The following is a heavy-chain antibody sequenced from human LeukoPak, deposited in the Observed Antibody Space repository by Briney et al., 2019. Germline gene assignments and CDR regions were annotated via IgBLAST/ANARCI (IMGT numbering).Heavy chain of an antibody. V-gene: IGHV3-49*04. CDR2: IRSKAYGGTT. J-gene: IGHJ4*02. Sequence: PGRSLRLSCTASGFTFGDYAMSWVRQAPGRGLEWVGFIRSKAYGGTTEYGASVKVRFTISRDDSKSIAYLQTNSLKTEDTAVYYCARRGYDYGYLDYWGQGTLVTVSS. D-gene: IGHD5-18*01. CDR3: ARRGYDYGYLDY. CDR1: GFTFGDYA.